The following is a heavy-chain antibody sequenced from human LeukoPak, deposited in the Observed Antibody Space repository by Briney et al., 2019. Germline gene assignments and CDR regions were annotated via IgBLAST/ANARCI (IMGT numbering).Heavy chain of an antibody. J-gene: IGHJ6*02. CDR1: GFTFSSYW. CDR3: ARVGFPIIHYYYNMDV. CDR2: IKQDGSEK. D-gene: IGHD1-14*01. V-gene: IGHV3-7*01. Sequence: GGSLRLSCAASGFTFSSYWMSWVRQAPGKGLEWVANIKQDGSEKYYVDSVRGRFTISRDNAKNSLYLHMNSPRAEDTAVYYCARVGFPIIHYYYNMDVWGQGTTVTVSS.